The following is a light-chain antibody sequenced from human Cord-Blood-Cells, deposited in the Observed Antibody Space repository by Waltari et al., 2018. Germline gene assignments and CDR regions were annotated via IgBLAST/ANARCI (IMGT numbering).Light chain of an antibody. CDR3: CSYAGSSTWV. Sequence: QSALTQPASVSGSPGQSITISCTGTSSDVGSYNLVSWYQQHPGKAPKLMIYEGSKRPSVVSNRVSGSKSGNTASLTISGLHAEDEADYYCCSYAGSSTWVFGGGTKLTVL. CDR2: EGS. V-gene: IGLV2-23*01. J-gene: IGLJ3*02. CDR1: SSDVGSYNL.